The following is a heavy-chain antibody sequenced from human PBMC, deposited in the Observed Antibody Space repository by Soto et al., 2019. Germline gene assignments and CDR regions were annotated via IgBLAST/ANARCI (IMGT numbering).Heavy chain of an antibody. CDR1: GFTFSSYS. J-gene: IGHJ3*01. CDR3: VRPYYYTSGPCQV. D-gene: IGHD3-10*01. CDR2: ISSSSSYI. V-gene: IGHV3-21*01. Sequence: EVQLVESGGGLVKPGGSLRLSCAASGFTFSSYSMNWVRQAPGKGLEWVSSISSSSSYIYYADSVKGRFTISRDNAKNSQYLQRHSLRAEDTAVYYCVRPYYYTSGPCQVWGQGTMVTVSS.